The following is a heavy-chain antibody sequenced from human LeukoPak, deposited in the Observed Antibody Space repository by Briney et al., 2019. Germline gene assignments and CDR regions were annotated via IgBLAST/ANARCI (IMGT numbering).Heavy chain of an antibody. CDR2: ISSSGSTM. V-gene: IGHV3-11*01. J-gene: IGHJ3*02. CDR3: ARDDSRQLRDTSDYEPDAFDI. D-gene: IGHD3-22*01. CDR1: GFTFSDYY. Sequence: GGSLRLSCAASGFTFSDYYMSWIRQAPGKGLEWVSYISSSGSTMYYADSVKGRFTISRDNAKNSLYLQMNILRAEDTAVYYCARDDSRQLRDTSDYEPDAFDIWGQGAMVTVS.